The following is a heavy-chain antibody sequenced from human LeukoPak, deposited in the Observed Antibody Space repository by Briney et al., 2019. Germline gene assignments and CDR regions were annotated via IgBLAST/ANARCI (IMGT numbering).Heavy chain of an antibody. Sequence: KPGGSLRLSCAASGFTFSSYAMSWIRQPPGKGLEWIGEINHSGSTNYNPSLKSRVTISVDTSKNQFSLKLSSVTAADTAVYYCARLKSDYDFWSGYYTRLDYFDYWGQGTLVTVSS. V-gene: IGHV4-34*01. J-gene: IGHJ4*02. D-gene: IGHD3-3*01. CDR3: ARLKSDYDFWSGYYTRLDYFDY. CDR1: GFTFSSYA. CDR2: INHSGST.